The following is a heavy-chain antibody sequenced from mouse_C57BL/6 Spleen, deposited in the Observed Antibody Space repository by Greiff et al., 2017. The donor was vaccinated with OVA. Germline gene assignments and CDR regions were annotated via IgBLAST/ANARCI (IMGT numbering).Heavy chain of an antibody. CDR1: GFNIKDYY. J-gene: IGHJ2*01. CDR2: IDPEDGDT. Sequence: EVQLQQSGAELVKPGASVKLSCTASGFNIKDYYMHWVKQRTEQGLEWIGRIDPEDGDTKYAPKFQGKATITADTASNTAYLQLSSLTSEDTAVYYCASNYGSSHYFDYWGQGTTLTVSS. D-gene: IGHD1-1*01. CDR3: ASNYGSSHYFDY. V-gene: IGHV14-2*01.